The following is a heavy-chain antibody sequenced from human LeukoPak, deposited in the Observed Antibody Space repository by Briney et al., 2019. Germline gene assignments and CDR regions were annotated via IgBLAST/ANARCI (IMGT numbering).Heavy chain of an antibody. CDR1: GFTFSSYW. D-gene: IGHD3-22*01. Sequence: GGSLRLSCAASGFTFSSYWMSWVRQAPGKGLEWVANIKQDGSEKYYVDSVKGRFTISRDNAKNSLYLQMNSLRAEDTAVYYCARDLGYDSSGYYSDRLDYWGQGTLVTVSS. CDR2: IKQDGSEK. J-gene: IGHJ4*02. V-gene: IGHV3-7*01. CDR3: ARDLGYDSSGYYSDRLDY.